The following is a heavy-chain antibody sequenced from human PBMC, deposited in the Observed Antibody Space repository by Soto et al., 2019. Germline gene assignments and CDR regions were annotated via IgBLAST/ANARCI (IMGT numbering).Heavy chain of an antibody. CDR3: ARHADYGDYVFEFDY. J-gene: IGHJ4*02. D-gene: IGHD4-17*01. Sequence: SETLSLTCTVSGGSISSYYWSWIRQPPGKGLEWIGYIYYSGSTNYNPSLKSRVTISVDTSKNQFSLKLSSVTAADTAVYYCARHADYGDYVFEFDYWGQGTLVTVSS. V-gene: IGHV4-59*08. CDR2: IYYSGST. CDR1: GGSISSYY.